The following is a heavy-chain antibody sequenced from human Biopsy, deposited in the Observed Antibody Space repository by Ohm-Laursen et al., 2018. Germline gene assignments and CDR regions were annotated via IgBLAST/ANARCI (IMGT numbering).Heavy chain of an antibody. D-gene: IGHD1-1*01. CDR3: AKRGVERGRPLAY. Sequence: SSVKVSCKASGGTFSSFGISWVRQAPGHGLEWLGEINSMFATTNHAQTFQGRVTITADESTSTAYMEVSSLRSEDTAVYYCAKRGVERGRPLAYWGQGTPVTVSS. J-gene: IGHJ4*02. CDR1: GGTFSSFG. V-gene: IGHV1-69*01. CDR2: INSMFATT.